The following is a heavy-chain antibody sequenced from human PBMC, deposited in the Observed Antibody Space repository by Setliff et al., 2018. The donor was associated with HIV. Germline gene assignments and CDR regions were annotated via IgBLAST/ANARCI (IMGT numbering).Heavy chain of an antibody. CDR1: ADSIGTNHW. CDR3: GRLSETAMASFDS. J-gene: IGHJ4*02. Sequence: SETLSLTCAVSADSIGTNHWWNWVRQPPGKGLEWIGEISQSGTTNYSPSLKSRVTISAGPSKNQFSLKLTSVTAADTAVYYCGRLSETAMASFDSWGQGILVTVSS. V-gene: IGHV4-4*02. D-gene: IGHD2-21*02. CDR2: ISQSGTT.